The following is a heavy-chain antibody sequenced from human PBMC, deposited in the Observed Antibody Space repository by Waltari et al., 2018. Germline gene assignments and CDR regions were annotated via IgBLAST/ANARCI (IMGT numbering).Heavy chain of an antibody. V-gene: IGHV4-59*01. J-gene: IGHJ6*03. Sequence: QVQLQESGSGLVKPSETLSLTCAVSGGSIRSYFWSWILQPPGKGLEWIGYIYSTGITSYNPSLKSRVTISVDTSNNQFSLKLGSVTAADTAVYYCASGPLYYYYIDVWGKGTTVTVSS. CDR3: ASGPLYYYYIDV. CDR1: GGSIRSYF. CDR2: IYSTGIT.